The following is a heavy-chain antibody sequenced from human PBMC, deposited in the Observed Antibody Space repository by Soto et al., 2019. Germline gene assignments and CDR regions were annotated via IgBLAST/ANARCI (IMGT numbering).Heavy chain of an antibody. CDR3: TREAENYDFWSGYPVDY. D-gene: IGHD3-3*01. J-gene: IGHJ4*02. V-gene: IGHV3-73*01. Sequence: GGSLRLSCAAPGFTFIGSAMHWVRQASGKGLEWVGRIRSKANSYATAYAASVKGRFTISRDDSKNTAYLQMNSLKTEDTAVYYCTREAENYDFWSGYPVDYWGQGTLVTVSS. CDR2: IRSKANSYAT. CDR1: GFTFIGSA.